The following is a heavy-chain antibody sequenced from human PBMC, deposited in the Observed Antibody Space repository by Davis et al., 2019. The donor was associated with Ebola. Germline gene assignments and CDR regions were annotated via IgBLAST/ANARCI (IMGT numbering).Heavy chain of an antibody. J-gene: IGHJ4*02. D-gene: IGHD4-17*01. CDR3: ARTQGHFYGDPFDY. CDR2: INHSGST. V-gene: IGHV4-34*01. CDR1: GGSFSGYY. Sequence: SETLSLTCAVYGGSFSGYYWTWIRQPPGKGLEWIGEINHSGSTNYNPSLKSRVTISVDTSKNQFSLKLSSVTAADTAVYYCARTQGHFYGDPFDYWGQGTLVTVSS.